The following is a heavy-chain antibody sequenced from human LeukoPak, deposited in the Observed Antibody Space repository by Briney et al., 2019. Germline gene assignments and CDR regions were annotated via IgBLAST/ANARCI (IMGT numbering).Heavy chain of an antibody. D-gene: IGHD5-12*01. CDR2: IDRTGNGF. Sequence: GGSLRLSCMASGLTFSDHYMSWIRQAPGKGLEWLSYIDRTGNGFYYTDSVKGRFVISRDNDKRTLFLQMNNLTAKDTAKYYCARGKRGFRNWGQGTLVTVSS. J-gene: IGHJ4*02. V-gene: IGHV3-11*01. CDR1: GLTFSDHY. CDR3: ARGKRGFRN.